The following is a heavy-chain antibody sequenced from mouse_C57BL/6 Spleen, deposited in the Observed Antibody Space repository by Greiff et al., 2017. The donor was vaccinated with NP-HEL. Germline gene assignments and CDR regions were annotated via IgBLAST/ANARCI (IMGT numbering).Heavy chain of an antibody. CDR2: IWRDGSS. CDR3: ASDGYNDCDGMDD. D-gene: IGHD2-3*01. CDR1: GFSLTSYG. J-gene: IGHJ4*01. V-gene: IGHV2-3*01. Sequence: VQLVESGPGLVAPSPSLSITCTVSGFSLTSYGVSWVRQTPGQGLEWLGVIWRDGSSTYYSALISRLSISKDNSKSQVFLKLNSLQTDYTATYYCASDGYNDCDGMDDWGQGTSVTVSS.